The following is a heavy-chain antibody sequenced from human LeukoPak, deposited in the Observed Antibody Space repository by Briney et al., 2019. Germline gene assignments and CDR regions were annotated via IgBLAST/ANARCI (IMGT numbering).Heavy chain of an antibody. D-gene: IGHD3-10*02. Sequence: PSETLSLTCTVSGGSISGYYWSWIRQPPGKGLEWIGDIYYSGSTNYNPSLKSRVTISVDTSKNQFSLKVSSVTAAGTAVYYCARVGMFRFDPWGQGTLVTVSS. CDR3: ARVGMFRFDP. V-gene: IGHV4-59*01. J-gene: IGHJ5*02. CDR2: IYYSGST. CDR1: GGSISGYY.